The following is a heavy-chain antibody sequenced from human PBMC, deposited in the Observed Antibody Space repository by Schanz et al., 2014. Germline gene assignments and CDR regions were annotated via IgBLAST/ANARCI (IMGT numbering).Heavy chain of an antibody. CDR3: AKDHFGHYDSSGCSDCNYYGMDV. CDR1: GFTFSTYG. D-gene: IGHD3-22*01. V-gene: IGHV3-30*02. Sequence: QVQLVESGGGVVQPGRSLRLSCAASGFTFSTYGMHWVRQAPGKGLEWVAFIRYDGSNKYYADSVKGRFTISRDKSKNTMFLTVNSLRAEDPPVYYCAKDHFGHYDSSGCSDCNYYGMDVWGQGTTVTVSS. CDR2: IRYDGSNK. J-gene: IGHJ6*02.